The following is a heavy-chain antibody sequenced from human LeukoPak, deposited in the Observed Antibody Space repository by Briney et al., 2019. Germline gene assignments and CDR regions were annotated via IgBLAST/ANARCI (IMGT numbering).Heavy chain of an antibody. J-gene: IGHJ4*02. CDR2: MNPNSGNT. CDR1: GGTFSSYA. D-gene: IGHD2-21*02. V-gene: IGHV1-8*02. CDR3: ARGPPRGGDLDY. Sequence: ASVKVSCKASGGTFSSYAISWVRQATGQGLEWMGWMNPNSGNTGYAQKFQGRVTMTRNTSMSTAYMELSSLRSEDTAVYYCARGPPRGGDLDYWGQGTLVTVSS.